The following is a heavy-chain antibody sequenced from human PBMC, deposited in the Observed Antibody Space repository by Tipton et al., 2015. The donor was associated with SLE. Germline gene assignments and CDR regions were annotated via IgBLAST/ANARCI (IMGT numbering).Heavy chain of an antibody. Sequence: TLSLTCTVSGGSISSYYWSWIRQPPGKGLEWIGQTNPSGNTNYNPSLKSRVTISVDTSNNQLSLKLTSVTAADTAVYYCARGAKERITLVRVRPYYFDYWGQGSLVTVSS. CDR1: GGSISSYY. CDR2: TNPSGNT. J-gene: IGHJ4*01. D-gene: IGHD3-10*01. V-gene: IGHV4-34*01. CDR3: ARGAKERITLVRVRPYYFDY.